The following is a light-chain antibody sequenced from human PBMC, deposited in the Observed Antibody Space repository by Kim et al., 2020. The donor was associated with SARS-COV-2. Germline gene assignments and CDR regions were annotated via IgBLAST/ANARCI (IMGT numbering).Light chain of an antibody. Sequence: QSALTQPRSVSGSPGQSVTISCTGASSDVGDYDYVSWYQHHQGKAPKLMIYDVSERPSGDPDRFSASKSGNTASLTISGLQAEDEAECYCCSYAGTYIFVFGGGTQLTVL. V-gene: IGLV2-11*01. CDR3: CSYAGTYIFV. J-gene: IGLJ7*01. CDR1: SSDVGDYDY. CDR2: DVS.